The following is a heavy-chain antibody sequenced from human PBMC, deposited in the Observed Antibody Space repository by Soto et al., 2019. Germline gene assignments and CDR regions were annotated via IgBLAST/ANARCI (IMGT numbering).Heavy chain of an antibody. V-gene: IGHV1-69*13. CDR2: IIPKFGTT. CDR3: ARELDPYYGGNSLSLGY. D-gene: IGHD4-17*01. CDR1: GGSFSTYG. J-gene: IGHJ4*02. Sequence: QVQLVQSGAEVKKPGSSVKVSCKASGGSFSTYGINWVRLAPGQGLEWMGGIIPKFGTTNYAQKFQGRVTITADESTNTAYMELNYLRSEDTAVYFCARELDPYYGGNSLSLGYWGQGTLVTVSS.